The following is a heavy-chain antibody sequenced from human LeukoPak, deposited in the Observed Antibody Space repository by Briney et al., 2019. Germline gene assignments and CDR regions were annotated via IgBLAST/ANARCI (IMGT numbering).Heavy chain of an antibody. CDR1: GYSFTSYW. CDR2: IYPGDSDT. CDR3: ARHTIFGVAHTKYYYYGMDV. J-gene: IGHJ6*02. Sequence: GESLKISCKGSGYSFTSYWIGWVRQMPGKGLERMGIIYPGDSDTRYSPSFQGQVTISADKSISTAYLQWSSLKASDTAMYYCARHTIFGVAHTKYYYYGMDVWGQGTTVTVSS. D-gene: IGHD3-3*01. V-gene: IGHV5-51*01.